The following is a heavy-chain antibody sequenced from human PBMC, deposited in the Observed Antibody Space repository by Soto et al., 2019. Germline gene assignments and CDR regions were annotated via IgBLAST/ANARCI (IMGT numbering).Heavy chain of an antibody. V-gene: IGHV4-4*07. CDR2: IYTSGST. J-gene: IGHJ6*02. CDR3: ARDQYSSSGGSYYYYGMDV. D-gene: IGHD6-13*01. CDR1: GGSISSYY. Sequence: SETLSLTCTVSGGSISSYYWSWIRQPAGKGLEWIGRIYTSGSTNYNPSLKSRVTMSVDKSKNQFSLKLSSVTAADTAVYYCARDQYSSSGGSYYYYGMDVWGQGTTVTVSS.